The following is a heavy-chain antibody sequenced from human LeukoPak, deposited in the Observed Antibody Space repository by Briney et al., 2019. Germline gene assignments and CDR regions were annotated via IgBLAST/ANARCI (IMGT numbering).Heavy chain of an antibody. J-gene: IGHJ4*02. V-gene: IGHV3-53*01. D-gene: IGHD2-2*02. CDR1: GFTVSTNS. CDR3: ARDTLYAALDY. Sequence: GGSLRLSCTVSGFTVSTNSMSWVRQAPGKGLEWVSFIYSDNTHYSDSVKGRFTISRDNSKNTLYLQMNSLRAEDTAVYYCARDTLYAALDYWGQGTLVTVSS. CDR2: IYSDNT.